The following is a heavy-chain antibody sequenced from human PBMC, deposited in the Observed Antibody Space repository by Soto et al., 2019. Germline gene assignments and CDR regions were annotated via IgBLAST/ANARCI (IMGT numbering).Heavy chain of an antibody. D-gene: IGHD4-17*01. CDR1: GFTFSSYG. CDR3: ARVLTDYGDSNDAFDI. V-gene: IGHV3-33*01. Sequence: QVQLVESGGGVVQPGRSRRLSCAASGFTFSSYGMHWVRQAPGKGLEWVAVIWYDGSNKYYADSVKGRFTISRDNSKNTLYLQMNSLRAEDTAVYYCARVLTDYGDSNDAFDIWGQGTMVTVSS. CDR2: IWYDGSNK. J-gene: IGHJ3*02.